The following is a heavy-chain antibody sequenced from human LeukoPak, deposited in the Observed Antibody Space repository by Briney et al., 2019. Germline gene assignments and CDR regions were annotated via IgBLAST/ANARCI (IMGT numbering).Heavy chain of an antibody. CDR2: IIPIFGTA. D-gene: IGHD7-27*01. V-gene: IGHV1-69*05. Sequence: SVKVSCKASGGTFSSYAISWVRQAPGQGLEWMGGIIPIFGTANYAQKFQGRVTITTDESTSTAYMELSSLRSEDTAMYYCATLNSGYFDYWGQGTLVTVSS. CDR3: ATLNSGYFDY. CDR1: GGTFSSYA. J-gene: IGHJ4*02.